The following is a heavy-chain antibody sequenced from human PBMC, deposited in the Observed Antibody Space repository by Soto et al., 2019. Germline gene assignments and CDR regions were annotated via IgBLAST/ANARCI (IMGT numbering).Heavy chain of an antibody. CDR2: IFYTGIT. J-gene: IGHJ3*01. CDR1: GGSLSSHF. D-gene: IGHD3-22*01. Sequence: QVQLQESGPRLVKPSETLSLTCTVSGGSLSSHFWAWIRQPPGKGLEWVGYIFYTGITNYNPSLQSRVSISVDTSKERFSLTLNSVTAADTAVYYCARGGYDFSGVNFDEGFDFWGQGIPVTVSS. V-gene: IGHV4-59*11. CDR3: ARGGYDFSGVNFDEGFDF.